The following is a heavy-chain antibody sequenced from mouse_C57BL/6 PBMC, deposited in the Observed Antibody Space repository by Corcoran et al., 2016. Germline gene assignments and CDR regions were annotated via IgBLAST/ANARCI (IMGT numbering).Heavy chain of an antibody. V-gene: IGHV9-3*01. CDR3: ARLWTYWYFDV. CDR1: GYTFTTYG. CDR2: INTYSGVP. J-gene: IGHJ1*03. D-gene: IGHD6-1*01. Sequence: QIQLVQSGPELKKPGETVKISCKASGYTFTTYGMSWVKQAPGKGLKWMGGINTYSGVPTYADDFKGRFAFSLETSASTAYLQINNLKNEDTATYFCARLWTYWYFDVWGTGTTVTVSS.